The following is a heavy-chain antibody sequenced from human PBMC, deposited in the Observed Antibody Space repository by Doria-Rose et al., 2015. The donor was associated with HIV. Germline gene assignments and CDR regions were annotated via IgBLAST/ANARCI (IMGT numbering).Heavy chain of an antibody. CDR1: W. CDR2: IYPEDSDA. J-gene: IGHJ4*02. V-gene: IGHV5-51*01. Sequence: WINWVRRVPGKGLEWMGLIYPEDSDARYSPSFRGQVTISVDKSINTAYLQWNSLQATDTAMYYCAASRYYASGSSYDFWGQGTLVTVS. CDR3: AASRYYASGSSYDF. D-gene: IGHD3-10*01.